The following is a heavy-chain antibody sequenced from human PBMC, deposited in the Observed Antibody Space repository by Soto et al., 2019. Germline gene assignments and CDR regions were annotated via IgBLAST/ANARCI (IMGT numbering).Heavy chain of an antibody. Sequence: QVQLVESGGGVVQPGRSLRLSCAASGFTFSTYGMHWVRQAPGKGLEWVAVISYDGSNKYYADSVKGRFTISRDNSNNTLYLQMSRLRAEDTAVYYCAKGFSYSVIDYWGQGTLVTVSS. D-gene: IGHD5-18*01. CDR2: ISYDGSNK. J-gene: IGHJ4*02. CDR1: GFTFSTYG. V-gene: IGHV3-30*18. CDR3: AKGFSYSVIDY.